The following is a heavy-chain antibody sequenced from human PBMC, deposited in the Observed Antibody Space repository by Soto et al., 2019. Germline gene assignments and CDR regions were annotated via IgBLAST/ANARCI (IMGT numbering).Heavy chain of an antibody. CDR2: INPNSGGT. D-gene: IGHD2-2*01. V-gene: IGHV1-2*04. CDR3: ARDSCSSTSCYENNWFDP. CDR1: GYTFTGYY. Sequence: ASVKVSCKASGYTFTGYYTHWVRRAPGQGLEWMGWINPNSGGTNYAQKFQGWVTMTRDTSISTAYMELSRLRSDDTAMFYCARDSCSSTSCYENNWFDPWGQGTLVTVSS. J-gene: IGHJ5*02.